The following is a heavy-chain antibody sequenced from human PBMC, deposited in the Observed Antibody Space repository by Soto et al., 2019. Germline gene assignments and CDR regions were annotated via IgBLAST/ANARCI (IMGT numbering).Heavy chain of an antibody. J-gene: IGHJ6*02. CDR1: GLTFSSYG. V-gene: IGHV3-30*18. CDR3: AKDRVTSPYYGMDV. CDR2: ISYDGSNK. Sequence: PGGSLRLSCAASGLTFSSYGMHWVRQAPGKGLEWVAVISYDGSNKYYADSVKGRFTISRDNSKNTLYLQMNSLRAEDTAVYYCAKDRVTSPYYGMDVWGQGTTVTVSS. D-gene: IGHD3-10*01.